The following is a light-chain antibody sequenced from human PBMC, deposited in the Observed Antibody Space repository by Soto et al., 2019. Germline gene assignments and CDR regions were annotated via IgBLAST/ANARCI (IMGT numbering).Light chain of an antibody. V-gene: IGKV3-20*01. J-gene: IGKJ1*01. CDR2: GAS. CDR1: QSVGKS. Sequence: EIVLTQSPGTLSLSPGERATLSCGASQSVGKSLAWYQRKPGQAPRLLIYGASTRATGIPDRFSGSGSGTDFTLTISRLEPEDFAVYYCQQYGGSPRTFGQGTKVDIK. CDR3: QQYGGSPRT.